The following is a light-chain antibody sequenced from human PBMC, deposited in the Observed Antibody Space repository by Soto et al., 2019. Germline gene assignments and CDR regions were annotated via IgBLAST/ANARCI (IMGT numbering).Light chain of an antibody. CDR1: SSDVGSSNL. CDR3: CAHTTSNTYV. Sequence: QSALTQPASVSGSPGQSITISCTGTSSDVGSSNLVSWYQQHPGKAPKLMIFEVNTRPSGVSNRFLGSKSGNTASLTISGLQAEDEADYYCCAHTTSNTYVFGTGTKVTVL. CDR2: EVN. V-gene: IGLV2-23*02. J-gene: IGLJ1*01.